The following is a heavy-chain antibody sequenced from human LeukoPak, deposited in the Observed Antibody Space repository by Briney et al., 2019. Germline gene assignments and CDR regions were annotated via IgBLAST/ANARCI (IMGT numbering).Heavy chain of an antibody. J-gene: IGHJ3*02. CDR3: ARRGYSVYDAFDI. Sequence: GESLKIPCKGSGYSFTSYWIGWVRQMPGKGLEWMGIIYPGDSDTRYSPSFQGQVTISADNSISTAFLQWSSLKASDTAMYYCARRGYSVYDAFDIWGPGTMVTVSS. CDR2: IYPGDSDT. CDR1: GYSFTSYW. V-gene: IGHV5-51*01. D-gene: IGHD5/OR15-5a*01.